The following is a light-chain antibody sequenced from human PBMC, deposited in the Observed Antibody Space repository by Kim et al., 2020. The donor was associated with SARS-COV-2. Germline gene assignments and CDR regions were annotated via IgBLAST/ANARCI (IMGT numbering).Light chain of an antibody. CDR2: EDN. J-gene: IGLJ3*02. CDR1: RGSIASNE. Sequence: KTVTISCTRSRGSIASNEVQWYQQRPGSSPTTVIYEDNQRPSGVPDRFAGSIDSSSNSASLTISGLKTEDEADYYCQSYDSSNPWVFGGGTKLTVL. V-gene: IGLV6-57*01. CDR3: QSYDSSNPWV.